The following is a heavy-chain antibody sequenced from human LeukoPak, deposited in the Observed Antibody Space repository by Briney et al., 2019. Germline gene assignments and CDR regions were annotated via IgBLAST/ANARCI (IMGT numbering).Heavy chain of an antibody. CDR2: ISSTSSIV. Sequence: GGSLRLSCAASGFTFSSYSMNWVRQAPGKGLEWVSYISSTSSIVYYTDSVKGRFTISRDNAKNSLYLQMNSLRAEDTAVYYCAKDLAFWSGYYIRYFQHWGQGTLVTVSS. CDR1: GFTFSSYS. D-gene: IGHD3-3*01. CDR3: AKDLAFWSGYYIRYFQH. J-gene: IGHJ1*01. V-gene: IGHV3-48*01.